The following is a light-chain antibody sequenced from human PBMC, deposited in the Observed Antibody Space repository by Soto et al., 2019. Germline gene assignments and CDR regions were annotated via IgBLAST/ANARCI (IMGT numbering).Light chain of an antibody. CDR3: QEFNSYPWK. V-gene: IGKV1-13*02. J-gene: IGKJ1*01. Sequence: AIRLPQSPSSLSASVGDRVTITCRAIQGISSALAWYQQNPGKAPTLLIYDASSLESGTPSRFSGSGSGTDYTLTISSLQPEELATYYWQEFNSYPWKCGQRTKMDIK. CDR2: DAS. CDR1: QGISSA.